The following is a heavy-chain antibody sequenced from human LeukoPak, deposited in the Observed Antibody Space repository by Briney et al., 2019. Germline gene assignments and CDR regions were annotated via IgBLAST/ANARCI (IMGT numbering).Heavy chain of an antibody. J-gene: IGHJ4*02. CDR3: ARRAPYSYEWSTLDY. CDR2: IYYSGST. Sequence: SETLSLTCTVSGGSISSYYWSWIRQPPGKGLEWIGYIYYSGSTNYNPSLKSRITISVDTSKNQFSLKLSSVTAADTAVYYCARRAPYSYEWSTLDYWGQGTLVTVSS. V-gene: IGHV4-59*08. CDR1: GGSISSYY. D-gene: IGHD5-18*01.